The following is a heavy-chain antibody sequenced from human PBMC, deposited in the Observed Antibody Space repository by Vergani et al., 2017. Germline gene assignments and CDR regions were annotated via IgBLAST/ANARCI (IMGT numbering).Heavy chain of an antibody. CDR2: INTNIGTP. D-gene: IGHD4-17*01. V-gene: IGHV7-4-1*02. Sequence: QVQLVQSGSELKKPGASVKISCKTSGYTFSSYVINWVRQAPGRGLEWMGWINTNIGTPTYVQVFTGRFVFSLDSSVTTAFVQITSLKAEDTAVYYCARNGVGDYGNFDFWGQGTLVTVSS. J-gene: IGHJ4*02. CDR1: GYTFSSYV. CDR3: ARNGVGDYGNFDF.